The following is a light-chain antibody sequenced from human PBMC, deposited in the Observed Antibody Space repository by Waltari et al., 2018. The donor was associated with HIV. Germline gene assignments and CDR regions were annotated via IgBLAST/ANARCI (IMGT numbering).Light chain of an antibody. V-gene: IGLV1-44*01. J-gene: IGLJ3*02. CDR3: AAWDDSLDVWV. Sequence: QAVLTQPPPASWTPGPRVTIPLSGGSSFHGKKTVNWYQQLPGMAPKLLIYTNDQRPSGVPDRFSGSKSGTSASLAISGLQSEDEADYYCAAWDDSLDVWVFGGGTKLTVL. CDR1: SSFHGKKT. CDR2: TND.